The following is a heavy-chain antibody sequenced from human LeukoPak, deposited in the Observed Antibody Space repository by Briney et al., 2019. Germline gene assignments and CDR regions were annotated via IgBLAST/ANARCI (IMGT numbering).Heavy chain of an antibody. CDR3: ARGGNLYCSATSCYDFDY. D-gene: IGHD2-2*01. Sequence: KPGGSLRLSCAASGFTLSRYSMNWVRQAPGKRLEWVSSISSSSSYIYYGDSVKGRFTISRDNAKNSLYLQINSLRAEDTAVYYCARGGNLYCSATSCYDFDYWGQGTLVTVSS. V-gene: IGHV3-21*01. CDR1: GFTLSRYS. J-gene: IGHJ4*02. CDR2: ISSSSSYI.